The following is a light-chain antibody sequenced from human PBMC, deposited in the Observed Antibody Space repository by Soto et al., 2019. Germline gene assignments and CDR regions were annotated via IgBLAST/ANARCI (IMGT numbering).Light chain of an antibody. V-gene: IGLV1-51*01. CDR1: SSNIGNNY. CDR3: GTWDSSLRYVV. Sequence: QSVLTQPPSVSAAPGQKVTISCSGSSSNIGNNYVSWYQQLPRTAPKLLIYDNNKRPSGIPDRFSGSKSGTSATLGITGLQTGDEADYYCGTWDSSLRYVVFGGGTKVTVL. CDR2: DNN. J-gene: IGLJ2*01.